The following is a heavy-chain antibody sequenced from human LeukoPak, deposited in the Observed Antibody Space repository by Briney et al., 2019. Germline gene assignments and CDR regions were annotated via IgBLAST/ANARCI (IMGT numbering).Heavy chain of an antibody. CDR2: IRYDGSNK. V-gene: IGHV3-30*02. CDR1: GFTFSSYG. J-gene: IGHJ3*02. Sequence: GGSLRLSCAASGFTFSSYGMHWVRQAPGKGLEWVAFIRYDGSNKYYADSVKGRFTISRDNSKNTLYLQMNSLRAEDTAVYYCARDPRYGAPDAFDIWGQGTMVTVSS. D-gene: IGHD4-17*01. CDR3: ARDPRYGAPDAFDI.